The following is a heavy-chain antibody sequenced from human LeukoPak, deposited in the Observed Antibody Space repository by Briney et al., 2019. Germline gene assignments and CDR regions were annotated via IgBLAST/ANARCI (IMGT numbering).Heavy chain of an antibody. V-gene: IGHV1-69*13. D-gene: IGHD6-6*01. CDR2: IIPIFGTA. J-gene: IGHJ4*02. CDR3: ARGYSSSPGDY. Sequence: GASVKVSCKASGGTFSSYAISWVRQAPGQGLEWMGGIIPIFGTANYAQKFQGRVTITADESTSTAYRELSSLGSEDTAVYYCARGYSSSPGDYWGQGTLVTVSS. CDR1: GGTFSSYA.